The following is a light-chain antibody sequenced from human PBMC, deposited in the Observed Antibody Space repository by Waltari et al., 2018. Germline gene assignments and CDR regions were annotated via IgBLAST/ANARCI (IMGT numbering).Light chain of an antibody. V-gene: IGLV2-14*01. CDR2: AVS. CDR3: SSYTSSSTLV. J-gene: IGLJ2*01. Sequence: QSALTQPASVSGSPGQSITISCTGTSSDVGGYNHVSWSQQHPGKAPKLMIYAVSKPPSGVSNRFSGSKSGNTASLTISGLQAEDEADYYCSSYTSSSTLVFGGGTKLTVL. CDR1: SSDVGGYNH.